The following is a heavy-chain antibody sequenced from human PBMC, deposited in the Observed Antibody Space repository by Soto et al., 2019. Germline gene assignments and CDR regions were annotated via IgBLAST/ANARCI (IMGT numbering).Heavy chain of an antibody. CDR2: IYYTGST. D-gene: IGHD3-22*01. CDR3: ARLGGYYQSLDT. Sequence: QVQLQESGPGLGKASETLSLTCTVSGGSIDTYYWSWIRQPPGKGLQWIGYIYYTGSTTYSPSLKSRVTVSVDRSKNQFSLRLTSVTAADTAVYYCARLGGYYQSLDTWGQGILVTVSS. CDR1: GGSIDTYY. V-gene: IGHV4-59*08. J-gene: IGHJ5*02.